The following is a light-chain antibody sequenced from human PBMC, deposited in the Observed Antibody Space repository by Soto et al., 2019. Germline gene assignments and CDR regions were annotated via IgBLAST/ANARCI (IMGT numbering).Light chain of an antibody. V-gene: IGKV3-20*01. CDR2: GAS. CDR3: QQYGDAPQT. J-gene: IGKJ1*01. Sequence: EIVLTQSPATLSLSPGERATLSCRASQSVTSNYFAWYQQTPGQAPRLLIYGASSRATSIPDRFSGSGCGTDFTLTNSRLEPNDLAVYHCQQYGDAPQTFGHGTNVDIK. CDR1: QSVTSNY.